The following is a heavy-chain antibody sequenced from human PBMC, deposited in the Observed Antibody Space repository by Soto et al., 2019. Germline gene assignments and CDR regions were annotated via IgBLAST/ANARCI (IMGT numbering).Heavy chain of an antibody. J-gene: IGHJ4*02. V-gene: IGHV2-26*01. CDR2: IFSNDEK. CDR3: ARIRRDDYVWGSYRPYFDY. CDR1: GFSLSNARMG. Sequence: QVTLKESGPVLVQPTETLTLTCTVSGFSLSNARMGVSWIRQPPGKARECLAHIFSNDEKSYSTSLKSRLTISKDTSKSQVVLTMTNMDPVDTATYYCARIRRDDYVWGSYRPYFDYWGQGTLVTVSS. D-gene: IGHD3-16*02.